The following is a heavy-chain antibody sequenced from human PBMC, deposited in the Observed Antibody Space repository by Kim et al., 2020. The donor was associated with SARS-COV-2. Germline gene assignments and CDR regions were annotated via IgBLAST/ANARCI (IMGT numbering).Heavy chain of an antibody. CDR3: ARLYGSGSYNDY. J-gene: IGHJ4*02. V-gene: IGHV3-66*04. Sequence: YDADSVKGRVTIPRDNSKNTLYLQMNSLRAEDTAVYYCARLYGSGSYNDYWGQGTLVTVSS. D-gene: IGHD3-10*01.